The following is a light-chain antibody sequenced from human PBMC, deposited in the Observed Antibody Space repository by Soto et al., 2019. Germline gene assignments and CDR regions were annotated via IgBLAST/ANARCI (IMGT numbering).Light chain of an antibody. CDR3: QQSYRSSWT. J-gene: IGKJ1*01. CDR1: QSISNL. CDR2: GTS. Sequence: DIQMTQSPSSLSASVGDRVTITCRASQSISNLLNWYQHKPGKAPKLLIYGTSTLQSGVSSRFSGSGSGTDFTLTIRSLQRADFATYYCQQSYRSSWTFGQETKVEIK. V-gene: IGKV1-39*01.